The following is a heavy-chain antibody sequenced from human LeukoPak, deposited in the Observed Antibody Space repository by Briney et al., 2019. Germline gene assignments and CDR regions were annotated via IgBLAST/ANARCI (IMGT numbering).Heavy chain of an antibody. D-gene: IGHD7-27*01. CDR3: ARDLNWETY. CDR1: GFTFSNYA. V-gene: IGHV3-23*01. CDR2: ISGSGDTT. Sequence: GGSLRLSCAASGFTFSNYAMSWVRQAPGKGLEWVSVISGSGDTTNYADSVKGRFTISRDNSKNTLYLQMNSLRAEDTAVYYCARDLNWETYWGQGTLVSVSS. J-gene: IGHJ4*02.